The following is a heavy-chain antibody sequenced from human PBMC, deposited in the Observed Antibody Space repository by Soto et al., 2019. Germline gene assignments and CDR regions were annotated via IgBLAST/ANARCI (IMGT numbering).Heavy chain of an antibody. CDR3: ARHPMYSSGWYPFDY. CDR1: GGSISSSSYY. Sequence: KSSETLSLTCTVSGGSISSSSYYWGWIRQPPGKGLEWIGSIYYSGSTYYNPSLKSRVTISVDTSKNQFSLKLSSVTAADTAVYYCARHPMYSSGWYPFDYWGQGTLVTVSS. V-gene: IGHV4-39*01. J-gene: IGHJ4*02. CDR2: IYYSGST. D-gene: IGHD6-19*01.